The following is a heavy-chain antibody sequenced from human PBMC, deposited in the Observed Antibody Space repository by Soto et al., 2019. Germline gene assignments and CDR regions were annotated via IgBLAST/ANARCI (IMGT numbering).Heavy chain of an antibody. CDR3: ASSTTSGPYYDFWSGYSNWFDP. CDR2: IYYSGST. CDR1: GGSISSSSYY. J-gene: IGHJ5*02. D-gene: IGHD3-3*01. Sequence: QLQLQESGPGLVKPSETLSLTCTVSGGSISSSSYYWGWIRQPPGKGLEWIGSIYYSGSTYYNPSLKSRVTISVDTSKNQFSLKLSSVTAADTAVYYCASSTTSGPYYDFWSGYSNWFDPWGQGTLVTVSS. V-gene: IGHV4-39*01.